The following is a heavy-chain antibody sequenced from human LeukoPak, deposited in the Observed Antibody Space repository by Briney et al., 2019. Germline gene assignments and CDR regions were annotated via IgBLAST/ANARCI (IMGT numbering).Heavy chain of an antibody. V-gene: IGHV4-59*08. D-gene: IGHD2-15*01. Sequence: SETLSLTCTVSGGSISSDYWSWVRQPPGKGLEWIGYIQYSGRTDYNPSLKSRVTISTDTFKTQFSLNLSSVTAADTAVYYCATLRGGGSAVFDYWGQGTLVTVSS. CDR3: ATLRGGGSAVFDY. J-gene: IGHJ4*02. CDR2: IQYSGRT. CDR1: GGSISSDY.